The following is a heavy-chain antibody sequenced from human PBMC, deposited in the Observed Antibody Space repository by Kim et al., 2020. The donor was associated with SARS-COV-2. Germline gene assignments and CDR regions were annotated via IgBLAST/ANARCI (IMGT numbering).Heavy chain of an antibody. J-gene: IGHJ5*02. Sequence: SETLSLTCTVSGGSISSGDYYWSWIRQPPGKGLEWIGYIYYSGSTYYNPSLKSRVTISVDTSKNQFSLKLSSVTAADTAVYYCARYETGNMITFGGVSLDWFDPWGQGTLVTVSS. CDR2: IYYSGST. CDR3: ARYETGNMITFGGVSLDWFDP. D-gene: IGHD3-16*01. V-gene: IGHV4-30-4*01. CDR1: GGSISSGDYY.